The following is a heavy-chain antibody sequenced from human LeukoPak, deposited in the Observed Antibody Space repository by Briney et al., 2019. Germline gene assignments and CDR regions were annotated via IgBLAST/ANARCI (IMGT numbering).Heavy chain of an antibody. CDR2: IIPIFGTA. D-gene: IGHD5-18*01. V-gene: IGHV1-69*05. J-gene: IGHJ3*02. Sequence: SAKVSCKASGGTFSSYAISWVRQAPGQGLEWMGRIIPIFGTANYAQKFQGRVTITTDESTSTAYMELSSLRSEDTAVYYCARDHWTVPVWKNGYSYDPTWEYAFDIWGQGTMVTVSS. CDR3: ARDHWTVPVWKNGYSYDPTWEYAFDI. CDR1: GGTFSSYA.